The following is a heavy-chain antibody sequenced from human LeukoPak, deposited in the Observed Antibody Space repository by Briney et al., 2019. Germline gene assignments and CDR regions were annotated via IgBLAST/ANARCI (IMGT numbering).Heavy chain of an antibody. D-gene: IGHD3-22*01. CDR2: INHSGST. CDR3: ASRWDSSGYYYDY. V-gene: IGHV4-34*01. Sequence: SETLSLTCAVYGGSFSGYYWSWIRLPPGKGLEWIGEINHSGSTNYNPSLKSRGTISVDTSKNQFSLKLSSVTAADTAVYYCASRWDSSGYYYDYWGQGTLVTVSS. J-gene: IGHJ4*02. CDR1: GGSFSGYY.